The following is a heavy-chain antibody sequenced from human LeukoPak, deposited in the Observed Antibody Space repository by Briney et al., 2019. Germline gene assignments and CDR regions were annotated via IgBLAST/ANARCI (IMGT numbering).Heavy chain of an antibody. CDR2: ISGSSGSI. CDR1: GFTFSFYS. J-gene: IGHJ4*02. V-gene: IGHV3-48*01. Sequence: PGGSLRLSCAASGFTFSFYSMNWVRQAPGKGLEWVSYISGSSGSIYYADSVRGRFTISRDNAKNSLYLQMNSLRAEDTAVYYCATGNPTSGSWPIFDDWSQGSLVTVSS. CDR3: ATGNPTSGSWPIFDD. D-gene: IGHD6-13*01.